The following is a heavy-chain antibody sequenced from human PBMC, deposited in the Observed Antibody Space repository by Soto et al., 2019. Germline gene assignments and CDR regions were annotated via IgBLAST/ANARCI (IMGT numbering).Heavy chain of an antibody. D-gene: IGHD5-18*01. Sequence: SVKVSCKASGGTFYTYTFSWVRQAPGQGLEWMGSITPIYPTTNYAEKFQGRLTVTADGSTNTAYMELNSLTSEDTAVYYCARIPRYSFPTSDDLDYWGQGTLVTVSS. CDR1: GGTFYTYT. J-gene: IGHJ4*02. V-gene: IGHV1-69*13. CDR2: ITPIYPTT. CDR3: ARIPRYSFPTSDDLDY.